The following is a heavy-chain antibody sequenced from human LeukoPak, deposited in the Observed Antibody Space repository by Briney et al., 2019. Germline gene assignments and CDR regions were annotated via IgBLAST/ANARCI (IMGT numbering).Heavy chain of an antibody. D-gene: IGHD5-24*01. CDR1: GGTFNSYA. J-gene: IGHJ6*03. V-gene: IGHV1-69*05. CDR2: IMPLFGTA. CDR3: ASGSLGDGYGVGDYYQYMDV. Sequence: SVKVFCKASGGTFNSYAISWVRQAPGQGLEWMGGIMPLFGTANYAQEFQGRVTFTTDESASTAYMEVSSLRSEDTAVYYCASGSLGDGYGVGDYYQYMDVWGKGTTVTVSS.